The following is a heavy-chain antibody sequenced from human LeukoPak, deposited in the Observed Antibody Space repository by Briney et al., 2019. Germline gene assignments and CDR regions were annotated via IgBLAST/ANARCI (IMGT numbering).Heavy chain of an antibody. CDR1: GYTFTSYD. CDR3: ARGGQTYYYDSSGYPFAFDI. V-gene: IGHV1-8*03. CDR2: MNPNSGNT. D-gene: IGHD3-22*01. Sequence: ASVKVSCKASGYTFTSYDINWVRQATGQGLEWMGWMNPNSGNTGYAQKFQGRVTITRNTSISTAYMELSSLRSDDTAVYYCARGGQTYYYDSSGYPFAFDIWGQGTMVTVSS. J-gene: IGHJ3*02.